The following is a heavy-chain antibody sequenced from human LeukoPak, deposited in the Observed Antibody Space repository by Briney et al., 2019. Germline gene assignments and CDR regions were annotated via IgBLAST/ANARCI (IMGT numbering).Heavy chain of an antibody. Sequence: SVKVSCKASGGTFSRYAISWVRQAPGQGLEWMGGIIPIFGTANYAQKFQGRVTIIADESTSTAYMELSSLRSEDTAVYYCARSPSYCSGGSCYSDHFDYWGQEPWSPSPQ. CDR2: IIPIFGTA. J-gene: IGHJ4*01. CDR3: ARSPSYCSGGSCYSDHFDY. CDR1: GGTFSRYA. D-gene: IGHD2-15*01. V-gene: IGHV1-69*13.